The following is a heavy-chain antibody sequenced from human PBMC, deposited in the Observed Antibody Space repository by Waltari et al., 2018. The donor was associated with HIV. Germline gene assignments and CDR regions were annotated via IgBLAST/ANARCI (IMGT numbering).Heavy chain of an antibody. CDR2: IYYSGST. CDR3: ARGTYGDYVYWYFNL. V-gene: IGHV4-59*01. CDR1: GGSISNYY. Sequence: QVLLQESGPGLVKPSETLSLTCTVSGGSISNYYWNWIRQPPGKGLEWIGYIYYSGSTKHNPSLKSRVTISVDTSKNQCSLKLSSVTAADTAVYYCARGTYGDYVYWYFNLWGRGTLVTVSS. D-gene: IGHD4-17*01. J-gene: IGHJ2*01.